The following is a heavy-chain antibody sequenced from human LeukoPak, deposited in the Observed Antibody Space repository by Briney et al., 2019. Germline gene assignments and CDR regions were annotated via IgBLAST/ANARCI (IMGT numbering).Heavy chain of an antibody. CDR1: GYTFSSYG. Sequence: GASVKVSCKASGYTFSSYGISWVRQAPGQGLEWMGGIIPIFGTANYAQKFQGRVTITTDESTSTAYMELSSLRSEDTAVYYCARDTTPYYYYDSSGYYYWGQGTLVTVSS. CDR3: ARDTTPYYYYDSSGYYY. J-gene: IGHJ4*02. D-gene: IGHD3-22*01. V-gene: IGHV1-69*05. CDR2: IIPIFGTA.